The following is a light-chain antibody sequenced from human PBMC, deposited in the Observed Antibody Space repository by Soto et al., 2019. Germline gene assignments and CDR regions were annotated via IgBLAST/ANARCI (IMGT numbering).Light chain of an antibody. Sequence: EIVLTQSPATLSLSPGERATLSCRASQSVSTYLAWFQQKPGQAPRLLIYDTSNRATGFPARFSGSGAGTDFTLTISSLEPEDFAVYYCQQRSNWPPTFGQGTKVEIK. CDR1: QSVSTY. CDR3: QQRSNWPPT. CDR2: DTS. V-gene: IGKV3-11*01. J-gene: IGKJ1*01.